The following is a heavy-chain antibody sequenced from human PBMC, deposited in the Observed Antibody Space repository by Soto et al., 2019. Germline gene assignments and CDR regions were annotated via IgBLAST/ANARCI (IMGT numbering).Heavy chain of an antibody. CDR3: ARGEYCSSTSCYGGLYGMDV. CDR1: GFTFSSYW. CDR2: INSDGSST. D-gene: IGHD2-2*01. J-gene: IGHJ6*02. V-gene: IGHV3-74*01. Sequence: PGGSLRLSCAASGFTFSSYWVHWVRQAPGKGLVWVSRINSDGSSTSYADSVKGRFTISRDNAKNTLYLQMNSLRAEDTAVYYCARGEYCSSTSCYGGLYGMDVWGQGTTVTVSS.